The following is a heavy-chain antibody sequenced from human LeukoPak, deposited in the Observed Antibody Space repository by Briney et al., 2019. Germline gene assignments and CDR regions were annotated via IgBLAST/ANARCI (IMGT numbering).Heavy chain of an antibody. Sequence: SETLSLTCTVSGYSISSGYYWGWIRQPPGKGLEWIGNIHHDGITYYNPSLKSRVTISLDPSKNQFSLKLTSVAAADTALYHCARVHYYDASDYSTSNWFDPWGQGTLVTVSS. CDR1: GYSISSGYY. V-gene: IGHV4-38-2*02. CDR2: IHHDGIT. J-gene: IGHJ5*02. D-gene: IGHD3-22*01. CDR3: ARVHYYDASDYSTSNWFDP.